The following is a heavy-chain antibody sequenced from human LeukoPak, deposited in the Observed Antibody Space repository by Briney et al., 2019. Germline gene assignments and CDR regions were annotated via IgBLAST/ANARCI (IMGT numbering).Heavy chain of an antibody. CDR3: ARAGWFGELYGPLDF. Sequence: SSETLSLTCAVYGESFNNYYGTWIRQSPGKGLEWIGEINHSGSTNYNPSLKSRVTISVDPSKNQFSLKLTSVIAADTALYYCARAGWFGELYGPLDFWGQGTLVTVSS. CDR1: GESFNNYY. V-gene: IGHV4-34*01. J-gene: IGHJ4*02. D-gene: IGHD3-10*01. CDR2: INHSGST.